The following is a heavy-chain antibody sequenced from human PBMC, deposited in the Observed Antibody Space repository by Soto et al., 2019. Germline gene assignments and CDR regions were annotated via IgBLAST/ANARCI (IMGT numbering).Heavy chain of an antibody. CDR3: AKAEGKWLGYYRAFDI. V-gene: IGHV3-23*01. Sequence: GGSLRLSCAASGFTFSSYAMSWVRQAPGKGLEWVSAISGSGGSTYYADSVKGRFTISRDNSKNTLYLQMNSLRAEDTAVYYCAKAEGKWLGYYRAFDIWGQGTMVTVSS. CDR1: GFTFSSYA. CDR2: ISGSGGST. J-gene: IGHJ3*02. D-gene: IGHD3-3*01.